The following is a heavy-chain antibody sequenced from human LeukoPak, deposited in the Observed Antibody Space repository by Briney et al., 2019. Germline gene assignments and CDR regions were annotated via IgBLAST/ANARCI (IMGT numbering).Heavy chain of an antibody. CDR3: AKDLSSGSRRAY. J-gene: IGHJ4*02. CDR2: ISYDGSNK. V-gene: IGHV3-30*18. Sequence: GGSLRLSCAASGFTFSTYGMHWVRQAPGKGLEWVAGISYDGSNKYYADSVKGRFTISRDNYNKTLYLQMNSLRAEDTGVYYCAKDLSSGSRRAYWGQGTLVTVSS. D-gene: IGHD6-19*01. CDR1: GFTFSTYG.